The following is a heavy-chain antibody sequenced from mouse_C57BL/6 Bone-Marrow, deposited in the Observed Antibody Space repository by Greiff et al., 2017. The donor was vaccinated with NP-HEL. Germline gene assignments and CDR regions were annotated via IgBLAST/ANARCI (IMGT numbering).Heavy chain of an antibody. CDR3: ARRYHWYFDV. Sequence: DVQLVESEGGLVQPGSSMKLSCTASGFTFSDYYMAWVRQVPEKGLEWVANINYDGSSTYYLDSLKSRFIISRDNAKNILYLQMSSLKSEDTATYYCARRYHWYFDVWGTGTTVTVSS. CDR2: INYDGSST. J-gene: IGHJ1*03. V-gene: IGHV5-16*02. CDR1: GFTFSDYY.